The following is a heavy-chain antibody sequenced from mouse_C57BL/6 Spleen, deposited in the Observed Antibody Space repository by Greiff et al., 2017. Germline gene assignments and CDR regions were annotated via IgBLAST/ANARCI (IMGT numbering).Heavy chain of an antibody. CDR1: GYTFTSYW. D-gene: IGHD2-4*01. V-gene: IGHV1-52*01. Sequence: QVQLQQPGAELVRPGSSVKLSCKASGYTFTSYWMHWVKQRPIQGLEWIGNIDPSDSETHYNQKFKDKATLTVDKSSSTAYMQLSSLTSEDSAVYYCARRYDYDEGPYAMDYWGQGTSVTVSS. CDR3: ARRYDYDEGPYAMDY. CDR2: IDPSDSET. J-gene: IGHJ4*01.